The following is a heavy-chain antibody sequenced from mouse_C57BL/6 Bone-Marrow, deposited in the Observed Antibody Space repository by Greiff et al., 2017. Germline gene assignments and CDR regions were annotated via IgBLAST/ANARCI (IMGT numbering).Heavy chain of an antibody. CDR2: ISDGGSYT. CDR1: GFTFSSYA. V-gene: IGHV5-4*03. Sequence: EVMLVESGGGLVKPGGSLKLSCAASGFTFSSYAMSWVRQTPEKRLEWVATISDGGSYTYSPDNVKGRFTISRDNAKNNLYLQMSHLKSEDTAMYYCARWDDYDCAMDYWGQGTSVTVSA. CDR3: ARWDDYDCAMDY. J-gene: IGHJ4*01. D-gene: IGHD2-4*01.